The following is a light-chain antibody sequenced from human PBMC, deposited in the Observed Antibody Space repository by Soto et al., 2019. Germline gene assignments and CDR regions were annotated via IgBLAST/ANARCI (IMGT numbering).Light chain of an antibody. CDR3: QQYNNWPPYT. CDR1: QSVSSN. CDR2: GAS. J-gene: IGKJ2*01. Sequence: ETVITQAQATPSVPQGERATVSYSASQSVSSNLAWHQQKPGQAARLLIYGASTRATGIPARFSGSGSGTEFTLTISSLQSEDFAVYYCQQYNNWPPYTFGQGTKVDIK. V-gene: IGKV3-15*01.